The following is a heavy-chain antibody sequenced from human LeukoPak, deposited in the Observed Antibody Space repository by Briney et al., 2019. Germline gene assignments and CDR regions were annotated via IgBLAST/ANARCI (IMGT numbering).Heavy chain of an antibody. J-gene: IGHJ4*02. CDR3: AKDSYYYGSGGQY. D-gene: IGHD3-10*01. V-gene: IGHV3-30*18. Sequence: GGSLRLSCAASGFTFSSYGMHWVRQAAGKGLEWVAVISYDGSNKYYADSVKGRFTISRDNSKNTLYLQMNSLRAEDTAVYYCAKDSYYYGSGGQYWGQGTLVTVSS. CDR2: ISYDGSNK. CDR1: GFTFSSYG.